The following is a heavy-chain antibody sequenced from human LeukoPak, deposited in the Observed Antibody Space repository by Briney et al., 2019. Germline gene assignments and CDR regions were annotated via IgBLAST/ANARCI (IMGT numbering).Heavy chain of an antibody. D-gene: IGHD3-22*01. Sequence: SGPTLVNPTQTLTLTCTSSGFSLTTSGVGVGWIRQPPGKALEWLALINWDDQKVYSPSLQSRLSITKDTSKNQVVLTMTNVGPVDTATYYCAHRRDSSGYQYRYWFAPWGQGTLVTVSS. V-gene: IGHV2-5*02. CDR3: AHRRDSSGYQYRYWFAP. CDR2: INWDDQK. CDR1: GFSLTTSGVG. J-gene: IGHJ5*02.